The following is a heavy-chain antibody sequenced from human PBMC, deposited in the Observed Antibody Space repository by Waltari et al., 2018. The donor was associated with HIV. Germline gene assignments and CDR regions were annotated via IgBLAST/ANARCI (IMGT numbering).Heavy chain of an antibody. Sequence: QVQLQESGPGLVKPSETLSLTCAVSGYSISSGFYWVWIRQPPGKGLEWIGSIYHSGNTFYSPSLKSRVTMSVDTSKNQFSLKLSSVTAADTAMYYCARGGRYSSSLAEVDFWGQGTLVTVSS. V-gene: IGHV4-38-2*01. D-gene: IGHD6-6*01. CDR3: ARGGRYSSSLAEVDF. CDR2: IYHSGNT. CDR1: GYSISSGFY. J-gene: IGHJ4*02.